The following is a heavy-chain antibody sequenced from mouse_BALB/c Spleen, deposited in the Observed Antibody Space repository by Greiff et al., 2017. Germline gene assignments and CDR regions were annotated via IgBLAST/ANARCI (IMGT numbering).Heavy chain of an antibody. CDR1: GFTFSSYT. V-gene: IGHV5-6-4*01. CDR3: TTSYYGNYLFAY. D-gene: IGHD2-10*01. Sequence: EVQLVESGGGLVKPGGSLKLSCAASGFTFSSYTMSWVRQTPEKRLEWVATISSGGSYTYYPDSVKGRFTISRDNAKNTLYLQMSSLKSEDTAMYYCTTSYYGNYLFAYWGQGTLVTVSA. J-gene: IGHJ3*01. CDR2: ISSGGSYT.